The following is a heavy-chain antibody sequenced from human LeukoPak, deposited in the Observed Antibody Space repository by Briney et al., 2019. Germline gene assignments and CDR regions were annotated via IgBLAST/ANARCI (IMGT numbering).Heavy chain of an antibody. J-gene: IGHJ3*02. CDR3: ARVVTTVDAFDI. Sequence: PSETLSLTCTVSGGSINNYYWSWIRQSPGKGLEWIGYIYYSGSTNYNPSLKSRVTISVDTSKNHFSLKLSSVTAADTAVYYCARVVTTVDAFDIWGKGQWSPSLQ. CDR1: GGSINNYY. CDR2: IYYSGST. D-gene: IGHD4-17*01. V-gene: IGHV4-59*01.